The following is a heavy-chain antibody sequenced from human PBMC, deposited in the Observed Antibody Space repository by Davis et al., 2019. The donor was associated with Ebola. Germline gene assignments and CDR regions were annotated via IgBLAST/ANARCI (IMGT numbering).Heavy chain of an antibody. CDR3: ARDRFFYDSGDYYYYGMDV. D-gene: IGHD5/OR15-5a*01. CDR1: GYTFTGYY. J-gene: IGHJ6*02. CDR2: INPNSGGT. V-gene: IGHV1-2*04. Sequence: ASVKVSCKASGYTFTGYYMHWVRQAPGQGLEWKGWINPNSGGTNYAQKFQGWVTMTRDTSISTAYMELSRLRSDDTAVYYCARDRFFYDSGDYYYYGMDVWGQGTTVTVSS.